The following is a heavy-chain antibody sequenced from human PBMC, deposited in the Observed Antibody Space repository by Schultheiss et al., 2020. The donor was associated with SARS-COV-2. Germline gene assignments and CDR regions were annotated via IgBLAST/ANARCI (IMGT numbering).Heavy chain of an antibody. D-gene: IGHD3-3*01. CDR3: ARGDYDFWAYGMDV. J-gene: IGHJ6*02. Sequence: GESLKISCAASGFTFSSYAMSWVRQAPGKGLEWVSVIYSGGSTYYADSVKGRFTISRDNSKNTLYLQMNSLRAEDTAVYYCARGDYDFWAYGMDVWGQGTTVTVSS. CDR1: GFTFSSYA. V-gene: IGHV3-66*01. CDR2: IYSGGST.